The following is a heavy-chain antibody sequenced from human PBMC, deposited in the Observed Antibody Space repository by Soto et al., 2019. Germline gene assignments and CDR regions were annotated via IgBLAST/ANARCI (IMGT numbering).Heavy chain of an antibody. CDR3: ASSRGDIVVVVAATSSWFDP. CDR1: GFTFSSYA. CDR2: ISGSGGST. Sequence: GGSLRLSCAASGFTFSSYAMSWVRQAPGKGLEWVSAISGSGGSTYYADSVKGRFTISRDNSKNTLYLQMNSLRAEDTAVYYCASSRGDIVVVVAATSSWFDPWGQGTLVTVSS. J-gene: IGHJ5*02. D-gene: IGHD2-15*01. V-gene: IGHV3-23*01.